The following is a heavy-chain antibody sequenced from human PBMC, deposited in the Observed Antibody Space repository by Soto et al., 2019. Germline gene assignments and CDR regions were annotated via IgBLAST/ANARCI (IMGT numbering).Heavy chain of an antibody. CDR2: IYYSGST. V-gene: IGHV4-59*01. CDR3: ARHSPDIWIQLWLQDWYFDL. CDR1: GGSISSYY. D-gene: IGHD5-18*01. J-gene: IGHJ2*01. Sequence: QVQLQESGPGLVKPSETLSLTCTVSGGSISSYYWSWIRQPPGKGLEWIGYIYYSGSTNYNPSLKSRVTISVDTSKNQFSLKLSSVTAADTAVYYCARHSPDIWIQLWLQDWYFDLWGRGTLVTVSS.